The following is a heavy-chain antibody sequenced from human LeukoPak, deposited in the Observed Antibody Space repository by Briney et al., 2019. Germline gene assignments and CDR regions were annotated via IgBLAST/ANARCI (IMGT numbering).Heavy chain of an antibody. J-gene: IGHJ6*03. CDR3: ARALVDTAMVTFGYYYYMDV. D-gene: IGHD5-18*01. Sequence: SETLSLTCTVPGGSISSYYWSWIRQPAGKGLEWIGRIYTSGSTNYNPSLKSRVTMSVDTSRNQFSLKLSSVTAADTAVYYCARALVDTAMVTFGYYYYMDVWSKGTTVTVSS. V-gene: IGHV4-4*07. CDR1: GGSISSYY. CDR2: IYTSGST.